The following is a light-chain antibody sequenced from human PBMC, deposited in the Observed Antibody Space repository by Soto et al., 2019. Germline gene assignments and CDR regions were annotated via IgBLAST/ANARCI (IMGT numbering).Light chain of an antibody. Sequence: EIVLTQSPGTLSLSPGERATLSCRASQSVTKSLAWYQQKPGQAPRLLIYGASSRATGIPDRFSGSGSGTDFTLTISRLEPEDFAVYCCQQYGSSPRTFGQGTKVDIK. J-gene: IGKJ1*01. CDR1: QSVTKS. CDR3: QQYGSSPRT. CDR2: GAS. V-gene: IGKV3-20*01.